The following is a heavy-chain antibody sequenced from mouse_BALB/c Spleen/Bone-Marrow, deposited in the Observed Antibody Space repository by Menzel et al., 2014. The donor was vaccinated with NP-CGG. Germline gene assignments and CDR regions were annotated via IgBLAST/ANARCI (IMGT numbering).Heavy chain of an antibody. CDR2: IDPETGGT. D-gene: IGHD3-2*01. CDR3: TRLDSSGYGSY. V-gene: IGHV1-15*01. J-gene: IGHJ3*01. Sequence: LTSVHGLEWIGAIDPETGGTAYNQKFKGRATLTTDKSSSTAYMELRSLTSEDSAVYYCTRLDSSGYGSYWGQGTLVTVPA.